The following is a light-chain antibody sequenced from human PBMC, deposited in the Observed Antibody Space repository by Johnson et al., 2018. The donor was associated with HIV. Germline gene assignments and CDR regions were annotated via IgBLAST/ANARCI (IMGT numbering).Light chain of an antibody. V-gene: IGLV1-51*01. CDR1: SSNIGNNS. CDR2: DTD. J-gene: IGLJ1*01. CDR3: GTWDNSLSAYV. Sequence: QSVLTQPPSVSAAPGQTVTIPCSGNSSNIGNNSVSWCQRLPGTAPKLLIHDTDERPPGIPDRFSGSKSGTSATLGITGLQTGDEADYYCGTWDNSLSAYVFDTGTKVTVL.